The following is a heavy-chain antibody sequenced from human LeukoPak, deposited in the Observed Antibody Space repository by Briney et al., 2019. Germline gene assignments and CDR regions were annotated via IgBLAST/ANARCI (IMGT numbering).Heavy chain of an antibody. D-gene: IGHD2-15*01. CDR1: GGTFSSYA. V-gene: IGHV1-69*13. Sequence: SVKVSCKASGGTFSSYAISWVRQAPGQGLEWMGGIIPIFGTANYAQKFQGRVTITADESTSTAYMELSSLRSEDTAVYYCARGRESLLRYCSGGSCYTAFDYWGQGTLVTVSS. J-gene: IGHJ4*02. CDR2: IIPIFGTA. CDR3: ARGRESLLRYCSGGSCYTAFDY.